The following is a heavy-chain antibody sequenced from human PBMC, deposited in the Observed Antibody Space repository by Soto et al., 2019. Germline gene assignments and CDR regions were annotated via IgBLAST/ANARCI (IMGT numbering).Heavy chain of an antibody. CDR2: IYYSGST. CDR3: ARRAGNRRGYPIDS. D-gene: IGHD5-18*01. Sequence: QVQLQESGPGLVKPSQTLSLTCAVSGGSIRSDGSYWTWIRQLPGVGLEWIGYIYYSGSTSYNPSLESRASISVDSSENQFSLRLTSVTAADTAVYYCARRAGNRRGYPIDSWGQGTLVTVSS. CDR1: GGSIRSDGSY. V-gene: IGHV4-31*11. J-gene: IGHJ4*02.